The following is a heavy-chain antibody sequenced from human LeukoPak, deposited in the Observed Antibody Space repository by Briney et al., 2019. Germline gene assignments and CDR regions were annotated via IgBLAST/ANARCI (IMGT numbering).Heavy chain of an antibody. CDR3: VRDLGSGWPDY. CDR1: GYTFTSYG. J-gene: IGHJ4*02. Sequence: ASVKVSCKASGYTFTSYGISWVRQAPRQGLEWMGWISGYNGDTNYAQKFQGRVTMTTDTSTSTGYMELRSLRSDDTAVYYCVRDLGSGWPDYWGQGTRVTVSS. V-gene: IGHV1-18*01. CDR2: ISGYNGDT. D-gene: IGHD6-19*01.